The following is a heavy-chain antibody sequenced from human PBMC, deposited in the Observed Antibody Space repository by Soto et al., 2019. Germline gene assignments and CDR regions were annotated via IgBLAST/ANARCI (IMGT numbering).Heavy chain of an antibody. Sequence: SETLSLTCTVSGGSISSYYWSWIRQPPGKGLEWIGYIYYSGSTNYNPSLKSRVTISVDTSKNQFSLKLSSVTAADTAVYYCARQALHGYYDSRPFDYWGQGTLVTVSS. CDR2: IYYSGST. V-gene: IGHV4-59*08. J-gene: IGHJ4*02. CDR3: ARQALHGYYDSRPFDY. CDR1: GGSISSYY. D-gene: IGHD3-22*01.